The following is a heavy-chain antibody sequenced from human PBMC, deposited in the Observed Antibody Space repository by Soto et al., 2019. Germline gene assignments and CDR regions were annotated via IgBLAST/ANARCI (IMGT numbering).Heavy chain of an antibody. CDR2: IYYSGST. CDR3: ARAEVEDHYYYRDV. J-gene: IGHJ6*03. D-gene: IGHD2-15*01. Sequence: QVQLQESGPGLVKPSQTLSLTCTVSGGSISSGGYYWSWIRQHPGKGLEWIGNIYYSGSTYYNPSLKSRVTISVDTSKNQFSLKLSSVTAADTAVYYCARAEVEDHYYYRDVWGKGTTVTVSS. CDR1: GGSISSGGYY. V-gene: IGHV4-31*03.